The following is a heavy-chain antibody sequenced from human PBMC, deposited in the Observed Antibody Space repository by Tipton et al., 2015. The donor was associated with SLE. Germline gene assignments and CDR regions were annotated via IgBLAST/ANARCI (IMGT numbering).Heavy chain of an antibody. CDR2: ISGSGGST. CDR1: GFTFSSYS. V-gene: IGHV3-23*01. D-gene: IGHD6-19*01. Sequence: SLRLSCAASGFTFSSYSMNWVRQAPGKGLEWVSGISGSGGSTYYADSVKGRFTISRDNSNDTLYLQMNTLRPEDTAVYYCVRVGLAVGGAFDIWGQGAMVTVSS. J-gene: IGHJ3*02. CDR3: VRVGLAVGGAFDI.